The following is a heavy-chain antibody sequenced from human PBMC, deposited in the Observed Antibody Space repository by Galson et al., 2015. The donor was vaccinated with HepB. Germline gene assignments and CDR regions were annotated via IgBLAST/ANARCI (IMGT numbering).Heavy chain of an antibody. J-gene: IGHJ6*02. CDR3: ARRTDGSSWYARGMDV. D-gene: IGHD6-13*01. CDR1: GYTFTSYG. CDR2: ISAYNGNT. Sequence: SVKVSCKASGYTFTSYGISWVRQAPGQGLEWMGWISAYNGNTNYAQKLQGRVTMTTDTSTSTAYMELRSLRSDDTAVYYCARRTDGSSWYARGMDVWGQGTTVTVSS. V-gene: IGHV1-18*04.